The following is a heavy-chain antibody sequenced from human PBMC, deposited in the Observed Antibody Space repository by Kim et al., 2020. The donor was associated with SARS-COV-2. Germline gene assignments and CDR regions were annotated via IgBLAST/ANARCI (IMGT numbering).Heavy chain of an antibody. CDR1: GFTFSNAR. CDR3: TRHDYIWGSYRYGTLFDY. D-gene: IGHD3-16*02. V-gene: IGHV3-15*01. J-gene: IGHJ4*02. CDR2: IKTNTDGGTT. Sequence: GGSLRLSCAASGFTFSNARMNWVRRAPGKGLEWVGRIKTNTDGGTTDYAAPVKGRFTISRDDSKNTLYLQMNSLKIEDTAVYYCTRHDYIWGSYRYGTLFDYWGQGTLVTVSS.